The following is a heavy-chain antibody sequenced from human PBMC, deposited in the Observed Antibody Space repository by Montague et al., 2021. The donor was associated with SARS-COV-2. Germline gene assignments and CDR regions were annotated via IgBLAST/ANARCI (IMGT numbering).Heavy chain of an antibody. CDR1: GGSFSGHY. D-gene: IGHD3-10*01. CDR2: INHSGST. J-gene: IGHJ4*02. CDR3: ARGARQGYGFRLGSFDY. Sequence: SETRSLTCAVYGGSFSGHYWNWIRQPPGKGLEWIGEINHSGSTNNNPSLKSRVTMSVDTSKNQLSLKLSSVTAADTAVYYCARGARQGYGFRLGSFDYWGQGTLVTVSS. V-gene: IGHV4-34*01.